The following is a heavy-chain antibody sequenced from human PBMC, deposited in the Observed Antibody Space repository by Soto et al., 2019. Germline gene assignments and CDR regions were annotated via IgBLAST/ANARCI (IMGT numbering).Heavy chain of an antibody. J-gene: IGHJ6*03. CDR1: GFTVSSNY. Sequence: GGSLRLSCAASGFTVSSNYMSWVRQAPGKGLEWVSVIYSGGSTYYADSVKGRFTISRDNSKNTLYLQMNSLRAEGTAVYYCARGPGFWSGYYYHYYYYYMDVWGKGTTVTVSS. CDR3: ARGPGFWSGYYYHYYYYYMDV. D-gene: IGHD3-3*01. V-gene: IGHV3-66*01. CDR2: IYSGGST.